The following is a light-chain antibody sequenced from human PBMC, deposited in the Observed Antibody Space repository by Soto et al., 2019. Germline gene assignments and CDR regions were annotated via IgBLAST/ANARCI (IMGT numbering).Light chain of an antibody. CDR1: QSVLYSSNNKNH. V-gene: IGKV4-1*01. CDR2: WAS. J-gene: IGKJ1*01. Sequence: DIVMTQSPDSLAVSLGERATINCKSSQSVLYSSNNKNHLGWYQQKPGQPPKLLFYWASTRESGVPDRFSGSGSGTDFTLTISSLQAEDVAVYYCQQYYSTRTFGQGTKVEIK. CDR3: QQYYSTRT.